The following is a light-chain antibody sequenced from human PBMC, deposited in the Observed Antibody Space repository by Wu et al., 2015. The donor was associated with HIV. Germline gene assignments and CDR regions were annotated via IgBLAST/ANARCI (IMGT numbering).Light chain of an antibody. V-gene: IGKV3-20*01. CDR3: QQYGGSPRT. CDR2: GAS. J-gene: IGKJ1*01. Sequence: EIVLTQSPGTLSVSPGEGATLSCRASQTITNRYLAWYQQKPGQAPRLLIYGASSRATGIPDRFNGGGSGTDFTLTISGLEPEDFAVYYCQQYGGSPRTFGQGTKVEI. CDR1: QTITNRY.